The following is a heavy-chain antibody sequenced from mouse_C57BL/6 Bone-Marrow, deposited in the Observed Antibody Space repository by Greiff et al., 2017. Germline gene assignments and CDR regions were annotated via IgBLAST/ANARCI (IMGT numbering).Heavy chain of an antibody. D-gene: IGHD1-1*01. Sequence: QVQLQQPGAELVMPGASVKLSCKASGYTFTSYWMHWVKQRPGQGLEWIGEIDPSDSYTNYNQKFKGKSTLTVDKSSSTAYMQLSSLTSEDSAVYYCAREGSYYGSSSFDYWGQGTTLTVSS. J-gene: IGHJ2*01. CDR1: GYTFTSYW. CDR3: AREGSYYGSSSFDY. V-gene: IGHV1-69*01. CDR2: IDPSDSYT.